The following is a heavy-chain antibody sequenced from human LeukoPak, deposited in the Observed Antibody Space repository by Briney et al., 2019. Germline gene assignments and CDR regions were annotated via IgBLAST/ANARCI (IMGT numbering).Heavy chain of an antibody. V-gene: IGHV3-21*01. CDR1: GFTFSSYS. CDR2: ISSSSSYI. Sequence: GGSLRLSCVASGFTFSSYSTNWVRQAPGKGLEWVSSISSSSSYIYYADSVKGRFTISRDNAKNSLYLQMNSLRAEDTAVYYCARDLPRLTGTYDYWGQGTLVTVSS. D-gene: IGHD1-7*01. J-gene: IGHJ4*02. CDR3: ARDLPRLTGTYDY.